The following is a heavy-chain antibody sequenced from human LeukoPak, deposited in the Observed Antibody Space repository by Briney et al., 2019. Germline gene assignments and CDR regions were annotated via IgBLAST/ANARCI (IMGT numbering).Heavy chain of an antibody. CDR2: ISWNSGRI. D-gene: IGHD3-10*01. V-gene: IGHV3-9*03. Sequence: GRSLRLSCAASGFTFDDYAMHCVRQAPGKGLEWVSGISWNSGRIGYADSLKGRFTISRDNAKISLYLQMNSLRAEDMALYYCAKATMVRGVIIGGWFDPWGQGTLVTVSS. CDR1: GFTFDDYA. J-gene: IGHJ5*02. CDR3: AKATMVRGVIIGGWFDP.